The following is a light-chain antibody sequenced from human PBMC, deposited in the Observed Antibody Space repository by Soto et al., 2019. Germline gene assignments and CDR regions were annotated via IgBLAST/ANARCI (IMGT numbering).Light chain of an antibody. J-gene: IGKJ5*01. CDR2: DAS. V-gene: IGKV3-11*01. Sequence: EIVLTQSPATLSLSPGERATISCRASQSVSSYLAWYQQKPGQAPRLLIYDASNRATGIPARFSGSGSGTDFTLTFSSLEPEDFAVYYCQQRSNWITFGQGTRLEIK. CDR3: QQRSNWIT. CDR1: QSVSSY.